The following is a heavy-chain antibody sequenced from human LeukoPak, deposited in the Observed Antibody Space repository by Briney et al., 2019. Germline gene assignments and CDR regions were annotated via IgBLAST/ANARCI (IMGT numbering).Heavy chain of an antibody. CDR1: GYTFTSYY. D-gene: IGHD5-18*01. V-gene: IGHV1-2*02. J-gene: IGHJ4*02. Sequence: ASVKVSCKASGYTFTSYYMHWVRQAHGQGLEWMGWINPNNDDTNYAQKFEGRVTMTRDTSISTAYMELSRLTSDDTAVYYCARRGSGYGYDYWGQGTLVTVSS. CDR2: INPNNDDT. CDR3: ARRGSGYGYDY.